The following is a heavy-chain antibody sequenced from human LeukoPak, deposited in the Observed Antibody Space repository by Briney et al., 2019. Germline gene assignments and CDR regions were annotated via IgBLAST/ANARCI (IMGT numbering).Heavy chain of an antibody. CDR2: IKQDGSEK. CDR1: GFNFRSYW. J-gene: IGHJ4*02. D-gene: IGHD3-10*01. Sequence: GGSLRLSCATSGFNFRSYWMSWVRQAPGKGLEWVANIKQDGSEKNYVDSVKGRFTISRDNAKKSLYLQMNSLRAEDTAVYYCARVPMVRGVIFDYWGQGTLVTVSS. V-gene: IGHV3-7*01. CDR3: ARVPMVRGVIFDY.